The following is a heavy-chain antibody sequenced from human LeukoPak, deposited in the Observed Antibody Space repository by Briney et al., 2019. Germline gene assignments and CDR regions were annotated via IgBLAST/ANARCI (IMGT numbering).Heavy chain of an antibody. CDR1: GFTFTNYW. V-gene: IGHV3-7*01. Sequence: GGSLRLSCAASGFTFTNYWMSWVRQAPGKGLGWVANLKQDGSENYYVDSLRGRFTISRDNAKNSLYLQMNSLRVEDTAVYYCARIGYSSSSFDYWGQGTLVTVSS. D-gene: IGHD6-6*01. CDR3: ARIGYSSSSFDY. J-gene: IGHJ4*02. CDR2: LKQDGSEN.